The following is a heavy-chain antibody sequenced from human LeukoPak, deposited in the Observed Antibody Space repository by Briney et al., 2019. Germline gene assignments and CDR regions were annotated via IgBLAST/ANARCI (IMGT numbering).Heavy chain of an antibody. CDR3: ARDGRFGLVAGSAGWFDP. CDR2: IYTSGST. D-gene: IGHD2-15*01. V-gene: IGHV4-61*02. Sequence: SETLSLTCTVSGGSISSRTYYWSWIRQPAGKGLEWIGRIYTSGSTNYNPSLKSRVTISVDTSKNQFSLKLSSVTAADTAVYYCARDGRFGLVAGSAGWFDPWGQGTLVTVSS. J-gene: IGHJ5*02. CDR1: GGSISSRTYY.